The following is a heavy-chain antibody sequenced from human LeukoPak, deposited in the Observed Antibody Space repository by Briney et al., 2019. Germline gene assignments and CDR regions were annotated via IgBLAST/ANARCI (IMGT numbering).Heavy chain of an antibody. J-gene: IGHJ4*02. Sequence: GASVTVSCKASGYTFPNYGITWVRQAPGQGLEWMGWISVYNGNSKDVQKLQGRVTMTTDTSTSTAYMELRSLRSDDTAVYYCARDGDYCSSTSCYLKYWGQGTLVTVSS. D-gene: IGHD2-2*01. CDR3: ARDGDYCSSTSCYLKY. CDR1: GYTFPNYG. CDR2: ISVYNGNS. V-gene: IGHV1-18*01.